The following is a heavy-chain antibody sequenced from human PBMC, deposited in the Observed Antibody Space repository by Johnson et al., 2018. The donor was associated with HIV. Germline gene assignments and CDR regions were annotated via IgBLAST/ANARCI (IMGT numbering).Heavy chain of an antibody. CDR3: AKDDDGRTILLDAFDI. CDR1: GFTFSDYY. J-gene: IGHJ3*02. D-gene: IGHD2-8*01. CDR2: ISSSGSTI. V-gene: IGHV3-11*01. Sequence: QVQLVVSGGGVVRPGGSLRLSCSASGFTFSDYYLTWIRQAPGKGLEWLSYISSSGSTIYYAYSVKGRFPSSRDNSKNSLYLQMSSLGAEDTAVYYCAKDDDGRTILLDAFDIWGQGTMVTVAS.